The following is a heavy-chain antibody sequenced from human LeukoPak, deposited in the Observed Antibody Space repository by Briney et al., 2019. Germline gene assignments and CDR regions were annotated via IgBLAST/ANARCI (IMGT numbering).Heavy chain of an antibody. J-gene: IGHJ4*02. D-gene: IGHD3-10*01. CDR3: ARLPMVRFEEGYFDY. CDR1: GYSFTSYW. CDR2: IYPGDSDT. V-gene: IGHV5-51*01. Sequence: GESLTISSKGSGYSFTSYWIGRVREMPGKGLEWMGIIYPGDSDTRYSPSFQGQVTISADKSISTAYLQWRSLNASDTAMYYCARLPMVRFEEGYFDYWGRGTLVTVSS.